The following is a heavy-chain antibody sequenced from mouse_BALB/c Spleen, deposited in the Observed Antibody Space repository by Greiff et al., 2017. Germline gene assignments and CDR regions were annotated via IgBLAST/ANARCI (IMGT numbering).Heavy chain of an antibody. Sequence: EVQLVESGGGLVKPGGSLKLSCAASGFTFSSYAMSWVRQSPEKRLEWVAEISSGGSYTYYPDTVTGRFTISRDNAKNTLYLEMSSLRSEDTAMYYCARGTQYDGFAYWGQGTLVTVSA. CDR1: GFTFSSYA. CDR3: ARGTQYDGFAY. V-gene: IGHV5-9-4*01. CDR2: ISSGGSYT. D-gene: IGHD2-14*01. J-gene: IGHJ3*01.